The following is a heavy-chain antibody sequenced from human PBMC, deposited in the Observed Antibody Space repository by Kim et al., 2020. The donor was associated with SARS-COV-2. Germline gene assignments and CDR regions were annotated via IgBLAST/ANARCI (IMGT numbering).Heavy chain of an antibody. V-gene: IGHV3-33*01. J-gene: IGHJ4*02. Sequence: GRSLRLSCAASGFTFSSYGMHWVRQAPGKGLEWVAVIWYDGSNKYYADSVKGRFTISRDNSKNTLYLQMNSLRAEDTAVYYCARDPSLYSGSPRSGFDYWGQGTLVTVSS. D-gene: IGHD1-26*01. CDR1: GFTFSSYG. CDR3: ARDPSLYSGSPRSGFDY. CDR2: IWYDGSNK.